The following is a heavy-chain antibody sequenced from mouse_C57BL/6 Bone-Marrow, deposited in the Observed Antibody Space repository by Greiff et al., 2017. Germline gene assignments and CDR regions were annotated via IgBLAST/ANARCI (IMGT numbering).Heavy chain of an antibody. CDR2: IYPRSGNT. D-gene: IGHD2-2*01. Sequence: QIQLQQSGAELARPAASVKLSCKASGYTFTSYGISWVKQRTGQGLEWIGEIYPRSGNTYYNEKFKGKATLTADKSSSTAYMELRSLTSEDSAVYFCARIYYGYDIAYWGQGTLVTVSA. J-gene: IGHJ3*01. CDR1: GYTFTSYG. CDR3: ARIYYGYDIAY. V-gene: IGHV1-81*01.